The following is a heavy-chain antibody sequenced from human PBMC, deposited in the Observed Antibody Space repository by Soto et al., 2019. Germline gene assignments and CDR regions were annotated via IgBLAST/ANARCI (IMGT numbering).Heavy chain of an antibody. CDR1: GFTFSSYG. CDR2: ISYDGGLQ. V-gene: IGHV3-30*03. CDR3: XSDXXXXXXXVPYS. Sequence: QAQLVESGGGVVQPGRSLRLSCAASGFTFSSYGMHWVRQAPGTGLEWVAVISYDGGLQHYADSVKGRFTISRDNSKNMVLLQMNSLRAXDTAVYXXXSDXXXXXXXVPYSWGQGTLVSVSS. J-gene: IGHJ4*02.